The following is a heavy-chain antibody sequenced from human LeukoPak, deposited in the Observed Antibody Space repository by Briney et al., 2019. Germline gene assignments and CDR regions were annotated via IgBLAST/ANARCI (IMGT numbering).Heavy chain of an antibody. V-gene: IGHV3-20*04. CDR1: GFTFDDYG. D-gene: IGHD2-2*01. J-gene: IGHJ6*02. CDR3: ARDYCSSTSFGCYYGMDV. Sequence: PGGSLRLSCAASGFTFDDYGMSWVRQAPGKGLGWVSGITWNGGSTGYADSVKGRFTISRDNAKNSLYLQMNSLRAEDTAVYYWARDYCSSTSFGCYYGMDVWGQGTTVTVSS. CDR2: ITWNGGST.